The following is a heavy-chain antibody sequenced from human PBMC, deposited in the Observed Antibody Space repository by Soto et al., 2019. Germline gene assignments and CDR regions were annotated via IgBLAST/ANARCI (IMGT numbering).Heavy chain of an antibody. J-gene: IGHJ6*03. V-gene: IGHV1-2*04. CDR3: ASQRLGYYYMDV. Sequence: QVQLVQAGAEVKKPGASGKVSCKASGYTFTGYYMHWVRQAPGQGLEWMGWINPNSGGTNYVEKFQGWVTMTRDTSISTAYMELSRLRSDDTAVYYCASQRLGYYYMDVWGKGTTVTVSS. CDR1: GYTFTGYY. CDR2: INPNSGGT.